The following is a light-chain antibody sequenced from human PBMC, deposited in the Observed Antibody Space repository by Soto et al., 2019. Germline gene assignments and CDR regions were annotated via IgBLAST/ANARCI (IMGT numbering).Light chain of an antibody. V-gene: IGKV3-11*01. CDR2: DAS. CDR1: QSVSSY. J-gene: IGKJ1*01. Sequence: EIVLTQSPATLSLSPGERATLSCRASQSVSSYLAWYQQKPGQAPRLLIYDASNRATGIPARFSGSGFGTDFTLPISSLEPEDFAVYYCQQRSNWPPWTFGQGTKVEIK. CDR3: QQRSNWPPWT.